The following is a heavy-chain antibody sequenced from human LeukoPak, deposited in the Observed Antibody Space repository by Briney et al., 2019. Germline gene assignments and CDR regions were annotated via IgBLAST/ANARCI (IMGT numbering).Heavy chain of an antibody. V-gene: IGHV4-34*01. D-gene: IGHD3-10*01. CDR3: ARGPDSGSYYAWFDP. CDR2: INHSGSP. J-gene: IGHJ5*02. CDR1: GGSFGDDY. Sequence: PSETLSLTCAVYGGSFGDDYWTWIRQPPGKGLEWIGEINHSGSPNYNPSLKSRVTISVDTSKNQVSLKLNSVTAADTAVYYCARGPDSGSYYAWFDPWGQGTLVTVSS.